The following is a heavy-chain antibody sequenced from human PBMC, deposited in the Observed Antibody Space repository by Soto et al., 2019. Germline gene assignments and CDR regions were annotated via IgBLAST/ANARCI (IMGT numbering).Heavy chain of an antibody. D-gene: IGHD3-9*01. J-gene: IGHJ5*02. CDR2: ISAYNGNT. Sequence: ASVKVSCKASGYTFTSYGISWVRQAPGQGLEWMGWISAYNGNTNYAQKLQGRVTMTTDTSTSTAYMELRSLRSDDTAGYYCARVPTYDSLTGYHDRFGQGTMVTVSS. CDR3: ARVPTYDSLTGYHDR. V-gene: IGHV1-18*04. CDR1: GYTFTSYG.